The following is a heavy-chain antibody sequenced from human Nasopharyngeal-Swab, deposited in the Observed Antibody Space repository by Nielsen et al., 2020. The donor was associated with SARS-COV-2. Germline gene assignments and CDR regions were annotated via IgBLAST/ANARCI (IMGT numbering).Heavy chain of an antibody. Sequence: GESLKISCAASGFTFSSYSMNWVRQAPGKGPEWVPSISSSSSYIYYADSVKGRFTISRDNAKNSLYLQMNSLRAEDTAVYYCARPPGYCSGGSCYSWGQGTLVTVSS. CDR2: ISSSSSYI. CDR3: ARPPGYCSGGSCYS. V-gene: IGHV3-21*01. CDR1: GFTFSSYS. J-gene: IGHJ4*02. D-gene: IGHD2-15*01.